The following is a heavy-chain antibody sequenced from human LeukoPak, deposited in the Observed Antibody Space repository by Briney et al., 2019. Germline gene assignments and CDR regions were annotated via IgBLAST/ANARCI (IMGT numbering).Heavy chain of an antibody. CDR3: ARGGDGYNYGGYFDY. Sequence: ASVKVSCKASGYTFTSYAMNWVRQAPGQGLEWMGWFNTNTGNPTYAQGFTGRFVFSLDTSVSTAYLQISSLKAEDTAVYYCARGGDGYNYGGYFDYWGQGTLVTVSS. J-gene: IGHJ4*02. V-gene: IGHV7-4-1*02. CDR1: GYTFTSYA. CDR2: FNTNTGNP. D-gene: IGHD5-24*01.